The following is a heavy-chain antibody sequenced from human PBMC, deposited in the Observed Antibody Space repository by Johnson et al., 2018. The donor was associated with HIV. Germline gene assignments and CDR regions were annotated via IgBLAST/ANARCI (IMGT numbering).Heavy chain of an antibody. CDR3: ARDGESQQLPLGDALDI. CDR1: GFTVSSNY. D-gene: IGHD6-13*01. J-gene: IGHJ3*02. V-gene: IGHV3-66*01. Sequence: VQLVESGGGLVQPGGSLRLSCGASGFTVSSNYMNWVRQAPGKGLEWVSVIYSGGNTYYADSVNGRFTISRDNSKNTLYLQMNSLRAEDTAVYYCARDGESQQLPLGDALDIWGHGTMVTVSS. CDR2: IYSGGNT.